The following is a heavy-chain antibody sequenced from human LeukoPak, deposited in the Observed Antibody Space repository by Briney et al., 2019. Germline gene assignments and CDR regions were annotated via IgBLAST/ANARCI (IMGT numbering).Heavy chain of an antibody. Sequence: GASGKVSCKASGYTFTGYCIHWVREAPGQGLEWVGWINPKSGGTNYAQEVQGWGRMTRDTSISTAYMEMSTLRSEDTAVYYCARARLDFSKWFHYYYYYMDVWGKGTTVTVSS. D-gene: IGHD3-3*01. CDR2: INPKSGGT. J-gene: IGHJ6*03. CDR1: GYTFTGYC. CDR3: ARARLDFSKWFHYYYYYMDV. V-gene: IGHV1-2*04.